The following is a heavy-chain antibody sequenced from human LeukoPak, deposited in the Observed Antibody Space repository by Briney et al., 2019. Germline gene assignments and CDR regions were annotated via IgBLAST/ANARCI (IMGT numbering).Heavy chain of an antibody. Sequence: GGSLRLSCAASGFTFSSYGMHWVRQAPGKGLEWVAVISYDGSNKYYADSVKGRFTISRDNSKNTLYLQMNSLRAEDTAVYYCATAPGIDYWGQGTLVTVSS. D-gene: IGHD3-10*01. CDR2: ISYDGSNK. CDR1: GFTFSSYG. V-gene: IGHV3-30*03. J-gene: IGHJ4*02. CDR3: ATAPGIDY.